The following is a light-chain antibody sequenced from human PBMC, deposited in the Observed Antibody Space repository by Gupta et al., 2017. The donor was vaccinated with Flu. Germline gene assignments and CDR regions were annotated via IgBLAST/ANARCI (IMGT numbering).Light chain of an antibody. CDR3: MQALQTPYS. J-gene: IGKJ2*03. CDR1: QSLLHSNGYNY. V-gene: IGKV2-28*01. Sequence: DIVMTQSPLSPPVTPGAPASISCRSSQSLLHSNGYNYLDWYLQKPGQSPQLLIYLGSNRASGVPDRFSGSGSGTDFTLKISRVEAEDVGVYYCMQALQTPYSFGQGTKLEIK. CDR2: LGS.